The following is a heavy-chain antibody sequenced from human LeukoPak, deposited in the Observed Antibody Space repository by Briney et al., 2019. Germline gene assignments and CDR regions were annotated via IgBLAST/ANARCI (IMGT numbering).Heavy chain of an antibody. J-gene: IGHJ4*02. CDR2: IYYSGST. CDR3: ARETVNDILTGPY. CDR1: GGSISSSSYY. Sequence: KPSETLSLTCTVSGGSISSSSYYWGWIRQPPGKGLEWIGSIYYSGSTYYNPSLKSRVTISVDTSKTQFSLKLSSVTAADTAVYYCARETVNDILTGPYWGQGTLVTVSS. V-gene: IGHV4-39*02. D-gene: IGHD3-9*01.